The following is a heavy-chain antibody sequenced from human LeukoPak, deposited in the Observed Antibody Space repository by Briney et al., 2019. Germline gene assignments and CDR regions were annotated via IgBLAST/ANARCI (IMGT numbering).Heavy chain of an antibody. CDR3: ARDGGYSSGWPHFQH. CDR1: GFTFSSYA. V-gene: IGHV3-23*01. CDR2: ISGSGGST. D-gene: IGHD6-19*01. J-gene: IGHJ1*01. Sequence: GGSLRLSCAASGFTFSSYAMSWVRQAPGKGLEWVSAISGSGGSTYYADSVKGRFTISRDNSKNTLYLQMNSLRAEDTAVYYCARDGGYSSGWPHFQHWGQGTLVTVSS.